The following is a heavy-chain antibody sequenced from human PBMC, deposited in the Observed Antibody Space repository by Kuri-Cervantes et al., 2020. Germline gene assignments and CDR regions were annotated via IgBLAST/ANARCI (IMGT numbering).Heavy chain of an antibody. CDR3: AKDYGSGGYLSDY. D-gene: IGHD3-10*01. CDR2: ISGSGGST. Sequence: GGSLRLSCAASGFTFSQYAIHWVRQAPGKGLEWVSAISGSGGSTYYADSVKGRFTISRDNSKNTLYLQMNSLRAEDTAVYYCAKDYGSGGYLSDYWGQGTLVTVSS. V-gene: IGHV3-23*01. J-gene: IGHJ4*02. CDR1: GFTFSQYA.